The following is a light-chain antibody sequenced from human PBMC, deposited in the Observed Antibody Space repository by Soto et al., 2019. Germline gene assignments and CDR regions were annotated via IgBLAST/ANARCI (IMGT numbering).Light chain of an antibody. V-gene: IGLV2-14*01. CDR3: SSYTSSTTYV. J-gene: IGLJ1*01. CDR2: EVN. CDR1: SSDVGGCNY. Sequence: QSVLAQPASVSGSPGQSITISCTGTSSDVGGCNYVSWYQQHPGKAPKLMIYEVNNRPSGVSNRFSGSKSGNTASLTISGLQAEDEADYYCSSYTSSTTYVFGTGTKVTVL.